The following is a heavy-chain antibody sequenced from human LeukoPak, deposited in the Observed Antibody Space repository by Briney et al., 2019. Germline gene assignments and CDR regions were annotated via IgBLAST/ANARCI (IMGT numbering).Heavy chain of an antibody. CDR1: GYSFTSYW. CDR2: IYPGDSDT. J-gene: IGHJ4*02. Sequence: GESLKTSCKGSGYSFTSYWIGWVRQMPGKGLEWMGIIYPGDSDTRYSPSFQGQVTISADKSISTAYLQWSSLKASDTAMYYCARTERYYYGSGSYPNLGYWGQGTLVTVSS. D-gene: IGHD3-10*01. CDR3: ARTERYYYGSGSYPNLGY. V-gene: IGHV5-51*01.